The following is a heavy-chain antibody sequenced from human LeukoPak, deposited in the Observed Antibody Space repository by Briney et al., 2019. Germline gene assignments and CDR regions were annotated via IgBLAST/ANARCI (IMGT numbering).Heavy chain of an antibody. J-gene: IGHJ4*02. D-gene: IGHD3-10*01. CDR1: GFTVSSNY. V-gene: IGHV3-53*01. CDR3: ARFAKGYGSGDIDY. CDR2: IYSGGST. Sequence: PGGSLRLSCAASGFTVSSNYMSWVRQAPGKGLEWVSVIYSGGSTYYADSVKGRFTISRDNAKNSLYLQMNSLNTEDTAVYYCARFAKGYGSGDIDYWGQGTLVTVSS.